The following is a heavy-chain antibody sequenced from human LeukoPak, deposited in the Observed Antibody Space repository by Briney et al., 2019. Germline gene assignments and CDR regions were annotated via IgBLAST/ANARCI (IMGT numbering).Heavy chain of an antibody. J-gene: IGHJ4*02. V-gene: IGHV4-59*01. CDR3: AGSYNWSDDFDY. CDR2: IYYSGST. Sequence: SETLSLTCTVSGGSISSYYWSWIRQPPGKGLEWIGYIYYSGSTNYNPSLKSRVAISVDTSKNQFSLKLSSVTAADTAVYYCAGSYNWSDDFDYWGPGTLVTVSS. CDR1: GGSISSYY. D-gene: IGHD1-1*01.